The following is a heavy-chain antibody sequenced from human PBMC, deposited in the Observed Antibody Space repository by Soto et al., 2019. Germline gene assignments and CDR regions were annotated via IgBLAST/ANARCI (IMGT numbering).Heavy chain of an antibody. CDR2: IQPSSGFT. J-gene: IGHJ4*02. Sequence: QVQLVQSGAEVKKPGASVKLSCRASGYTFTSNYMHWVLQAPGQGLEWMGRIQPSSGFTRVAQKLQGRFRMTRDTSTSTVYMELRSLTSHDTAVYFCARDYGDYVFAYWGKGTLVTVSS. D-gene: IGHD4-17*01. CDR3: ARDYGDYVFAY. V-gene: IGHV1-46*01. CDR1: GYTFTSNY.